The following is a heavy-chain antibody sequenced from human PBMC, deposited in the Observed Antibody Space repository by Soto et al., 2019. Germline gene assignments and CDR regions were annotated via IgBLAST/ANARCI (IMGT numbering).Heavy chain of an antibody. Sequence: GGSLRLSCAASGFTVSSYYMTWVRQAPGKGLEWVSVIYSGGSTNYADSVKGRFTISRDISKNTVYLQMNSLRAEDTAVYYCARDIGSSWYPNFDYWGQGTLVTVSS. CDR3: ARDIGSSWYPNFDY. D-gene: IGHD6-13*01. CDR2: IYSGGST. J-gene: IGHJ4*02. CDR1: GFTVSSYY. V-gene: IGHV3-66*01.